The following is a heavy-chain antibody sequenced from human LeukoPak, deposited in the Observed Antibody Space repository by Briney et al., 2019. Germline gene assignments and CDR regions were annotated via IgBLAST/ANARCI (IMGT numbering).Heavy chain of an antibody. CDR3: ARDPGCSGGSCYCPYFDH. D-gene: IGHD2-15*01. CDR1: GFTFSSYE. J-gene: IGHJ4*02. CDR2: ISSSGYTI. Sequence: PGGSLRLSCAASGFTFSSYEMNWVRQAPGKGLEWVSYISSSGYTIYYADSVRGRFTISRDNAKNSLYLQMNSLRAEDTAVYYCARDPGCSGGSCYCPYFDHWRQETLVTVSS. V-gene: IGHV3-48*03.